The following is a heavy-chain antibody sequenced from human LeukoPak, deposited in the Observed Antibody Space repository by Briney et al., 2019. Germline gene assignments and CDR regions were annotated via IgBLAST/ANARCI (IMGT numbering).Heavy chain of an antibody. CDR3: ARQRYYYGSGSFGGVNWFDP. Sequence: GESLKISCKGSGYSFTSYWIGWVPQMPGKGLEWMGIIYPGDSDTRYSPSFQGQVTISADKSISTAYLQWSSLKASDTAMYYCARQRYYYGSGSFGGVNWFDPWGQGTLVTVSS. J-gene: IGHJ5*02. CDR1: GYSFTSYW. V-gene: IGHV5-51*01. D-gene: IGHD3-10*01. CDR2: IYPGDSDT.